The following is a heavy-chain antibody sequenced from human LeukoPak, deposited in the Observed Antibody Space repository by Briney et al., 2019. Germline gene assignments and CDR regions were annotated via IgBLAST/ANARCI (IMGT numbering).Heavy chain of an antibody. J-gene: IGHJ2*01. CDR1: GYTFTSYG. Sequence: ASVKVSCKASGYTFTSYGISWVRQAPGQGLEWMGWISAYNGNTNYAQKLQGRVTMTIDTSTSTAYMELRSLRSEDTAVYYCAMRSSGNYYNWYFDLWGRGTLVTVSS. D-gene: IGHD1-26*01. CDR3: AMRSSGNYYNWYFDL. V-gene: IGHV1-18*01. CDR2: ISAYNGNT.